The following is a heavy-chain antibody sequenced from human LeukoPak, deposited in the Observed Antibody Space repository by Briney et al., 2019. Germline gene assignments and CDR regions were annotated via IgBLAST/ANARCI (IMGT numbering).Heavy chain of an antibody. D-gene: IGHD6-19*01. CDR2: IGGDGGST. CDR3: AREGPAIAVAGMEWFDP. J-gene: IGHJ5*02. CDR1: GFTFSNYA. Sequence: QPGRSLRLSCAASGFTFSNYAMHWVRQAPGKGPQFVSAIGGDGGSTYYADSVKGRFTISRDNAKNSLYLQMNSLRAEDTAVYYCAREGPAIAVAGMEWFDPWGQGTLVTVSS. V-gene: IGHV3-64*02.